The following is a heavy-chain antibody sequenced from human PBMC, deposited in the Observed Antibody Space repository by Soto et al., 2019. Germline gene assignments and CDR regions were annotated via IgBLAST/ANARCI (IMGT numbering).Heavy chain of an antibody. CDR1: GYTFTSYG. D-gene: IGHD2-15*01. CDR2: ISAYNGNT. CDR3: ARSEDIVVVVASTLGHYYYGMDV. V-gene: IGHV1-18*01. Sequence: ASVKVSCKASGYTFTSYGISWVRQAPGQGLEWMGWISAYNGNTNYAQKLQGRVTMTTDTSTSTAYMELRSLRSDDTAVYYCARSEDIVVVVASTLGHYYYGMDVWGQGTSVTVSS. J-gene: IGHJ6*02.